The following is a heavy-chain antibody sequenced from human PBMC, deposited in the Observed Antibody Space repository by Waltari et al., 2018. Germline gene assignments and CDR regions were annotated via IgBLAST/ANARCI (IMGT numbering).Heavy chain of an antibody. CDR3: AREGDDSSGYQLDY. J-gene: IGHJ4*02. D-gene: IGHD3-22*01. CDR2: IIPIFGTA. V-gene: IGHV1-45*02. Sequence: QMQLVQSGAEVKKTGSSVKVSCKASGYTFTYRYLHWVRPAPGQALEWMGWIIPIFGTANYAQKFQGRVTITADKSTSTAYMELSSLRSEDTAVYYCAREGDDSSGYQLDYWGQGTLVTVSS. CDR1: GYTFTYRY.